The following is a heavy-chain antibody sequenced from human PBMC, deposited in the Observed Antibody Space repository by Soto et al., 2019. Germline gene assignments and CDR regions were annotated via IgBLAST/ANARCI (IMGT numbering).Heavy chain of an antibody. D-gene: IGHD6-13*01. CDR2: INHSGST. V-gene: IGHV4-34*01. J-gene: IGHJ5*02. CDR1: GGSFSGYY. CDR3: ARKAHYSSSWYWFDP. Sequence: SETLSLTCAVYGGSFSGYYWSWIRQPPGKGLEWIGEINHSGSTNYNPSLKSRVTISVDTSKNQFSLKLSSVTAADTAVYYCARKAHYSSSWYWFDPWGQGTLVTVSS.